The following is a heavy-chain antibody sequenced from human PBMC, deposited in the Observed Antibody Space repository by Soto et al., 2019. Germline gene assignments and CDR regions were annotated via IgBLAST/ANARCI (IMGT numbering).Heavy chain of an antibody. J-gene: IGHJ5*02. CDR2: IFYTGTT. V-gene: IGHV4-39*02. Sequence: SETLSLTCSVSGGSISYNSYYRGWIRQPPGKGLEWVGGIFYTGTTYYSPSLKDRVTISVDTSKNSFSLNLTSVTAADTAVYFCARLVVVAPVANAWGQGTLVPVSS. D-gene: IGHD2-2*01. CDR3: ARLVVVAPVANA. CDR1: GGSISYNSYY.